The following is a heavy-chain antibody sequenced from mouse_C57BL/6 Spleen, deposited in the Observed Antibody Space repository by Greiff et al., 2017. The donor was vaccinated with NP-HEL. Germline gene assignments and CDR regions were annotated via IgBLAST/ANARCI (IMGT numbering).Heavy chain of an antibody. Sequence: EVMLVESGGGLVKPGGSLKLSCAASGFTFSSYAMSWVRQTPEKRLEWVATISDGGSYTYYPDNVKGRFTISRDNAKNNLYLQMSHLKSEDTAMYYCARGEYFDVWGTGTTVTVSS. CDR2: ISDGGSYT. CDR3: ARGEYFDV. J-gene: IGHJ1*03. CDR1: GFTFSSYA. V-gene: IGHV5-4*03.